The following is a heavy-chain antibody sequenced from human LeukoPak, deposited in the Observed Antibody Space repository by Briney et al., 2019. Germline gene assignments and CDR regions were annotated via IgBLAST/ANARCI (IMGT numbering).Heavy chain of an antibody. D-gene: IGHD3-22*01. Sequence: PSETLSLTCTVSGGSISSYYWSWIRQPAGKGLEWIGRIYTSGSTNYNPSLKSRVTMSVDTSKNQFSLKLSSVTAADTAVYYCARWGYYYDSSVNAFDIWGQGTMVTVSS. J-gene: IGHJ3*02. CDR2: IYTSGST. CDR3: ARWGYYYDSSVNAFDI. V-gene: IGHV4-4*07. CDR1: GGSISSYY.